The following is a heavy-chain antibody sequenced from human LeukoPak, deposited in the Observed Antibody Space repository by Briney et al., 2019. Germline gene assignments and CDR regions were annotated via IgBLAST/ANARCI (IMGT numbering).Heavy chain of an antibody. J-gene: IGHJ4*02. CDR2: IYYSGST. CDR1: GGSFSGYY. CDR3: ARLRNYYDSSGYYESPFDY. V-gene: IGHV4-59*01. Sequence: SETLSLTCAVYGGSFSGYYWSWIRQPPGKGLEWIGYIYYSGSTNYNPSLKSRVTISVDTSKNQFSLKLSSVTAADTAVYYCARLRNYYDSSGYYESPFDYWGQGTLVTVSS. D-gene: IGHD3-22*01.